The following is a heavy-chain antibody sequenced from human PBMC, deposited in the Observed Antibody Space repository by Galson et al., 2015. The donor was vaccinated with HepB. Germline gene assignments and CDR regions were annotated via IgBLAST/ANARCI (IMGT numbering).Heavy chain of an antibody. Sequence: SLRLSCAASGFTFSSYWMSWVRQAPGKGLEWVANIKQDGSEKYYVDSVKGRFIISRDDAKNSLYLQVNNPRAEDTALYYCARNLDNTGWYFDYWGQGTLVTVSS. J-gene: IGHJ4*02. CDR2: IKQDGSEK. V-gene: IGHV3-7*01. CDR1: GFTFSSYW. CDR3: ARNLDNTGWYFDY. D-gene: IGHD6-19*01.